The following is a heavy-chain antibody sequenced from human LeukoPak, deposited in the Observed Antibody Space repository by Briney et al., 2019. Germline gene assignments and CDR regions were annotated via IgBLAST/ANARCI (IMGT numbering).Heavy chain of an antibody. CDR1: GFTFDDYG. CDR2: INWNGGST. V-gene: IGHV3-20*04. D-gene: IGHD2-8*01. CDR3: ARIGYCTNGVCYSYCYYMDV. Sequence: GGSLRLSCAASGFTFDDYGMSWVRQAPGKGLEWVSGINWNGGSTGYADSVKGRFTISRDSAKNSLYLQMNSLRAEDTALYYCARIGYCTNGVCYSYCYYMDVWGKGTTVTVSS. J-gene: IGHJ6*03.